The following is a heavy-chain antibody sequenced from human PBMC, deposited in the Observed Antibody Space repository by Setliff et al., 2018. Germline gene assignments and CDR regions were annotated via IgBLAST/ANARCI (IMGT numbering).Heavy chain of an antibody. Sequence: GGSLRLSCAASGFTFSTCWMAWVRQSPGRGLEWVANINQGGGAQFYVDSVKGRFTISRDNAKNSLYLQMSSLRAEDTAVYYCARDVFDFRTGQADPWGQGTLVTVSS. CDR3: ARDVFDFRTGQADP. CDR1: GFTFSTCW. J-gene: IGHJ5*02. V-gene: IGHV3-7*01. CDR2: INQGGGAQ. D-gene: IGHD3-3*01.